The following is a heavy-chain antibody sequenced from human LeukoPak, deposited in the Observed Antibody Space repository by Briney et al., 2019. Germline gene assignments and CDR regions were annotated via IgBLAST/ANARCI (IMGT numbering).Heavy chain of an antibody. V-gene: IGHV4-34*01. CDR1: GGSFSGYY. CDR3: ARTDVDTARLHFDY. D-gene: IGHD5-18*01. Sequence: PSETLSLTCAVYGGSFSGYYWSWIRQPPGKGLEWIGEINHSGSTNYNPSLKSRVTISVDTSKNQFSLKLSSVTAADTAVYYCARTDVDTARLHFDYWGQGTLVTVSS. CDR2: INHSGST. J-gene: IGHJ4*02.